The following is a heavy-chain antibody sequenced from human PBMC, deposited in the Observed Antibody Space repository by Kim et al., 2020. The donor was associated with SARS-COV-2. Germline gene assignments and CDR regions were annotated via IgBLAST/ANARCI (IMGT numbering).Heavy chain of an antibody. CDR3: ARDRQGTGNFDY. V-gene: IGHV1-18*01. D-gene: IGHD3-9*01. J-gene: IGHJ4*02. Sequence: NYAQKPRGRVTMTTDTAPSTAYMELRSLRSDDTAVYYCARDRQGTGNFDYWGQGTLVTVSS.